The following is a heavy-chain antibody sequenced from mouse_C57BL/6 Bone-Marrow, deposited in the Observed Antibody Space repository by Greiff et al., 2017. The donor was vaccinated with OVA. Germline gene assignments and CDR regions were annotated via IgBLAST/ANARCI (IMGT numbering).Heavy chain of an antibody. D-gene: IGHD1-1*01. CDR2: FYPGSGSI. CDR3: ARHEASYYYGSSYGWYFDV. Sequence: VKLVESGAELVKPGASVKLSCKASGYTFTEYTIHWVKQRSGQGLEWIGWFYPGSGSIKYNEKFKDKATLTADKSSSTVYMELSRLTSEDSAVYFCARHEASYYYGSSYGWYFDVWGTGTTVTVSS. CDR1: GYTFTEYT. J-gene: IGHJ1*03. V-gene: IGHV1-62-2*01.